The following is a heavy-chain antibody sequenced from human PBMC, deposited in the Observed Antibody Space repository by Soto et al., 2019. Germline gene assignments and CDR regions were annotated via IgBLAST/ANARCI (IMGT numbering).Heavy chain of an antibody. D-gene: IGHD2-15*01. CDR2: ISWDGDTT. CDR1: GFTFCDYT. J-gene: IGHJ3*02. Sequence: PGGSLSLSCAASGFTFCDYTMHWVRQAPGKGLEWVSLISWDGDTTNYADSVKGRFTISRDNSKNSLFLQMNSLRTEDTALYSCAKAFICASLLAPFKIWGRRTMV. V-gene: IGHV3-43*01. CDR3: AKAFICASLLAPFKI.